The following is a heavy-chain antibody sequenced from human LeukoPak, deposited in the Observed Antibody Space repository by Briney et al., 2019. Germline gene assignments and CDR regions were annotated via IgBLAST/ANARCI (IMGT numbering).Heavy chain of an antibody. CDR2: IGASGSSR. CDR3: ARLSSSGYSSDN. CDR1: GFTFSSHA. D-gene: IGHD2-2*01. J-gene: IGHJ4*02. V-gene: IGHV3-23*01. Sequence: GGSLRLSCAASGFTFSSHAMIWVRQAPGKGLEYVSGIGASGSSRYYSDSVKGRFTISRDSSKNTLDLQMNSLRAEDAAIYFCARLSSSGYSSDNWGQGTLVTVSS.